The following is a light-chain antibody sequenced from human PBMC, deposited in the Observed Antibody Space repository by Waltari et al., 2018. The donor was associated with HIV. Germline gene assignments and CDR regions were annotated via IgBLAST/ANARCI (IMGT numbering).Light chain of an antibody. J-gene: IGKJ4*01. CDR2: QTS. CDR3: QQYNRYPIT. Sequence: DIPMTQSPSTLSASVGDRVTFTCRASQNVESYLAWYQQKPGTAPKLLMYQTSSLQTGVPSRFSGLGSGTDFSLTISSLQPDDFATYYCQQYNRYPITFGGGTRV. CDR1: QNVESY. V-gene: IGKV1-5*03.